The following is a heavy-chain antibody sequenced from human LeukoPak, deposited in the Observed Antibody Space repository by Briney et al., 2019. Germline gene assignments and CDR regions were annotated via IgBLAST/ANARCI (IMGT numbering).Heavy chain of an antibody. Sequence: GGSLRLSCAASEFPFSDYYMSWIRQAPGKGLEWVSVIYSGGSTYYADSVKGRFTISRDNSKNTLYLQMNSLRAEDTAVYYCYYGDYSELLDYWGQGTLVTVSS. V-gene: IGHV3-53*01. D-gene: IGHD4-17*01. J-gene: IGHJ4*02. CDR1: EFPFSDYY. CDR3: YYGDYSELLDY. CDR2: IYSGGST.